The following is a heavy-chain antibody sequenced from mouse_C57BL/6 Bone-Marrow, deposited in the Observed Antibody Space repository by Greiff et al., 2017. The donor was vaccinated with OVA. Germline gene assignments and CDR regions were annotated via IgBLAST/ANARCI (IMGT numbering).Heavy chain of an antibody. CDR2: INPGSGGT. Sequence: VQLQQSGAELVRPGTSVKVSCKASGYAFTNYLIEWVKQRPGQGLEWIGVINPGSGGTNYNEKFKGKATLTADKSSSTAYMQLSSLTSEDSAVYFCARWGYYEFAYWGQGTLVTVSA. D-gene: IGHD1-1*01. CDR1: GYAFTNYL. V-gene: IGHV1-54*01. J-gene: IGHJ3*01. CDR3: ARWGYYEFAY.